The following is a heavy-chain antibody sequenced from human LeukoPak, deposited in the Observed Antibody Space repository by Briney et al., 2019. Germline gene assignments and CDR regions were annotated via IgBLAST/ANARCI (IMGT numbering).Heavy chain of an antibody. V-gene: IGHV3-30*02. CDR3: AKLPYSSSWYGFDY. D-gene: IGHD6-13*01. CDR2: IRYDGSDK. J-gene: IGHJ4*02. Sequence: TGGSLRLSCAASGFTFSRHGMHWVRQAPGKGLEWVAFIRYDGSDKYYADSVKGRFTISRDNSENTLYLQMNSLRPEDTAVYYCAKLPYSSSWYGFDYWGQGTLVTVSS. CDR1: GFTFSRHG.